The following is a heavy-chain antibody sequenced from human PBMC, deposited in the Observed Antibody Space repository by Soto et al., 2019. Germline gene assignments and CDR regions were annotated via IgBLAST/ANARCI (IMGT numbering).Heavy chain of an antibody. CDR3: ASLYSSGGSFDY. CDR1: GGSISRGGYY. J-gene: IGHJ4*02. V-gene: IGHV4-31*03. D-gene: IGHD6-19*01. CDR2: IYYSGST. Sequence: QVQLQESGPGRVKPSQTLSLTCTVSGGSISRGGYYWSWIRQHPGKGREGIGYIYYSGSTYYNPSLKSRVTISVDTSKNQFSLKLSSVTAADTAVYYCASLYSSGGSFDYWGQGTLVTVSS.